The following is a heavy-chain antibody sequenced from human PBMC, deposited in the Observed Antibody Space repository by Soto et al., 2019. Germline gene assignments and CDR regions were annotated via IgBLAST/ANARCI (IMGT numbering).Heavy chain of an antibody. J-gene: IGHJ5*02. D-gene: IGHD6-19*01. Sequence: DLEWLAHIFSNDEKSYSTSLKSRLTISKDTSKSQVVLTMTNMDPVDTATYYCARIRGSGWSNWFDPWGQGTLVTVSS. CDR2: IFSNDEK. CDR3: ARIRGSGWSNWFDP. V-gene: IGHV2-26*01.